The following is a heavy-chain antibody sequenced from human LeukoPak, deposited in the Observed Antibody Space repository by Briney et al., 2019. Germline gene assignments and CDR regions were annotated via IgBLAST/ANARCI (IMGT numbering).Heavy chain of an antibody. CDR1: GFTFSSYA. CDR2: ISGSGGST. J-gene: IGHJ6*02. CDR3: ATRLVPYYYYYYGMDV. D-gene: IGHD6-19*01. Sequence: GGSLRLSCAASGFTFSSYAMSWVRHAPGKGLEWVSAISGSGGSTYCADSVKGRFTISRDNSKNTLYLQMNSLRAEDTAVYYCATRLVPYYYYYYGMDVWGQGTTVTVSS. V-gene: IGHV3-23*01.